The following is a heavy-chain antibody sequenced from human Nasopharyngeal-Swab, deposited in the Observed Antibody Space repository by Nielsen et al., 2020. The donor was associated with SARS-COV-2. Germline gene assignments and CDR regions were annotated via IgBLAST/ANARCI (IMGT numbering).Heavy chain of an antibody. Sequence: SETLSLTCAVYGGSFSGYYWSWIRQPPGKGLEWIGEINHSGSTNYNPSLKSRVTISVDTSKNQFSLKLSSVTAADTAVYYCARDGYSSSWYPNYYYYGMDVWGQGTTVTVSS. J-gene: IGHJ6*02. CDR3: ARDGYSSSWYPNYYYYGMDV. V-gene: IGHV4-34*01. D-gene: IGHD6-13*01. CDR2: INHSGST. CDR1: GGSFSGYY.